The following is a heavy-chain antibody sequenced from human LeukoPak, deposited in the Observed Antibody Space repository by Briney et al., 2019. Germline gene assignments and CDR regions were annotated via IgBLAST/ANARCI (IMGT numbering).Heavy chain of an antibody. CDR1: GYSFTTYW. CDR2: IYPGDSDT. D-gene: IGHD3-9*01. Sequence: PGESLKISCKGSGYSFTTYWIAWVRQMPGKGLEWMGIIYPGDSDTRYSPSFQGQVTISADKSISTAYLQWSSLKASDTAMYYCAVPWLGRGRIDAFDIWGQGTMVTVSS. CDR3: AVPWLGRGRIDAFDI. V-gene: IGHV5-51*01. J-gene: IGHJ3*02.